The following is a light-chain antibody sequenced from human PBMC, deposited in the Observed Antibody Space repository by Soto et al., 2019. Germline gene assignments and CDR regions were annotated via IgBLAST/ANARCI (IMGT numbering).Light chain of an antibody. J-gene: IGLJ1*01. CDR1: SSDVGGYNY. CDR3: CSYAGSPYV. Sequence: QSALTQPRSVSGSPGQSVTISCTGTSSDVGGYNYVSWYQQHPGKAPKLMIYDVSKRPSGVPDRFSGSKSGNTASLTISALQAEDEADYYCCSYAGSPYVFGTGTKLTVL. CDR2: DVS. V-gene: IGLV2-11*01.